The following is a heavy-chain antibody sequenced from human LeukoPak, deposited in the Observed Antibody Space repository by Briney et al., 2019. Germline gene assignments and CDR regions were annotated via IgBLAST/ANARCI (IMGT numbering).Heavy chain of an antibody. V-gene: IGHV3-11*01. CDR3: ARVYYYDSSGYYYGTPYYFDY. D-gene: IGHD3-22*01. J-gene: IGHJ4*02. CDR1: GFTFSDYY. CDR2: ISSSGSTI. Sequence: GGSLRLSCAASGFTFSDYYMSWIRQAPGKGLEWVSYISSSGSTIYYADSAKGRFTISRDNAKNSLYLQMNSLRAEDTAVYYCARVYYYDSSGYYYGTPYYFDYWGQGTLVTVSS.